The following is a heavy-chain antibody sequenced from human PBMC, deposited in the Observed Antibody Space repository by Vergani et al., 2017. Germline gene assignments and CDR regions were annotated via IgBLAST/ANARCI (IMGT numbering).Heavy chain of an antibody. V-gene: IGHV1-8*01. CDR1: GYTFTSYD. Sequence: QVQLVQSGAEVKKPGASVKVSCTASGYTFTSYDINWVRQATGQGLEWMGWMNPNSGNTGYAKKFQGRVTMTTDTSTSTAYMELSSLRSEDTAVYYCARNIRSTEFDYWGQGTLVTVSS. D-gene: IGHD4-17*01. CDR3: ARNIRSTEFDY. J-gene: IGHJ4*02. CDR2: MNPNSGNT.